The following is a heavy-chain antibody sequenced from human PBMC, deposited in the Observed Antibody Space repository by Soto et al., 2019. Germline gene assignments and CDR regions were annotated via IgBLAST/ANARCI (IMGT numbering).Heavy chain of an antibody. CDR3: ASEYISPSGWVFEI. CDR1: GYSFTDYW. J-gene: IGHJ3*02. V-gene: IGHV5-51*01. Sequence: EVQLVQSGVEVKKPGESLKISCKASGYSFTDYWIGWVRQMPGKGLEWMGIIYPGDSDTTYSPSFQGQVTISADKSIGAAYLQWSSLKASDTAMYYCASEYISPSGWVFEIWGQGTMVAVSS. D-gene: IGHD3-3*02. CDR2: IYPGDSDT.